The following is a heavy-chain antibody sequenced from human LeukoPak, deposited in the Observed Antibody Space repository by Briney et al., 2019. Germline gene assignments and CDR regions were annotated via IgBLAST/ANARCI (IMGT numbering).Heavy chain of an antibody. D-gene: IGHD3-22*01. CDR3: AKAILGYYDSSGYYDY. CDR2: ISWNSAGI. J-gene: IGHJ4*02. V-gene: IGHV3-9*01. CDR1: GFTFDDYA. Sequence: GGSLRLSCVASGFTFDDYAMHWVRQAPGEGLEWVSGISWNSAGIGYADSVKGRFTISRDNAKNSLYLQMNSPRAEDTAFYYCAKAILGYYDSSGYYDYWGQGTLVTVSS.